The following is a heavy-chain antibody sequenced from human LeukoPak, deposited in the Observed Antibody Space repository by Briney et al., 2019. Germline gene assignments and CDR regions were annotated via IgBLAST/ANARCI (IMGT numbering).Heavy chain of an antibody. CDR3: ARDVGHGYNYGLIDY. D-gene: IGHD5-18*01. CDR2: ISYDGSNK. CDR1: GFTFSSYS. Sequence: GGSLRLSCAASGFTFSSYSMNWVRQAPGKGLEWVAVISYDGSNKYYADSVKGRFTISRDNSKNTLYLQMNSLRAEDTAVYYCARDVGHGYNYGLIDYWGQGTLVTVSS. V-gene: IGHV3-30*03. J-gene: IGHJ4*02.